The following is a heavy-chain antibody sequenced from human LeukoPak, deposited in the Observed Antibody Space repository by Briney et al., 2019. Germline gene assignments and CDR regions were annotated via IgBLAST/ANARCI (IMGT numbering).Heavy chain of an antibody. CDR2: ISSSSRTK. V-gene: IGHV3-48*01. Sequence: GESLRLSCAASGFNFHSFAMNWVRQAPGKGLEWVSYISSSSRTKYYADSVKGRFTISRDNAKNSLYLQMSSLRAEDTAVYYCARRGGYGDSYWYFDLWGRGTLVTVSS. CDR1: GFNFHSFA. J-gene: IGHJ2*01. D-gene: IGHD4-17*01. CDR3: ARRGGYGDSYWYFDL.